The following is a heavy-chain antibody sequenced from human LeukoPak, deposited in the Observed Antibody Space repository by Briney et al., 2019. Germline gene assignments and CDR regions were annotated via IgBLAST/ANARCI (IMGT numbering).Heavy chain of an antibody. CDR2: IYYSGST. J-gene: IGHJ6*03. Sequence: PSETLSLTCTVSGGSISSYYWSWIRQPPGKGLEWIGYIYYSGSTSYNPSLKGRVTISVDTSKNQFSLKLNSVTAADTAVYYCARSSEGRYYYDSSGYSYFYYYMDVWGKGTTVTISS. V-gene: IGHV4-59*01. D-gene: IGHD3-22*01. CDR1: GGSISSYY. CDR3: ARSSEGRYYYDSSGYSYFYYYMDV.